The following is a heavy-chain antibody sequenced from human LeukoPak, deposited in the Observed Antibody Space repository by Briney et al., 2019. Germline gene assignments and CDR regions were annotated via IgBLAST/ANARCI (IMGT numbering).Heavy chain of an antibody. CDR3: ARDKVRVGLSVLDY. CDR2: ISSVGNTI. Sequence: GGSLRLSCAASGFTFNYHSMNWVRQAPGKGLEWISYISSVGNTIFYAGSVMGRFTISRDNAQDSLYLQMNSLRPEDTAIYFCARDKVRVGLSVLDYWGQGTLVTVSS. CDR1: GFTFNYHS. D-gene: IGHD1-26*01. V-gene: IGHV3-48*01. J-gene: IGHJ4*02.